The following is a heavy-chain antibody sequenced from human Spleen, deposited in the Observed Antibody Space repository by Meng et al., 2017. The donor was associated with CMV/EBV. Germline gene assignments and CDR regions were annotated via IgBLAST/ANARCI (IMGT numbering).Heavy chain of an antibody. V-gene: IGHV3-23*01. CDR2: ISGGGDTT. D-gene: IGHD3-10*01. CDR3: AKVDVLLWYGDFDY. Sequence: SGFTFRSYAMRWVRQAPGKGLEWVSTISGGGDTTDYADSVEGRVTISRDNSKNTLYLQMNSLRAEDTAVYYCAKVDVLLWYGDFDYWGQGTLVTVSS. J-gene: IGHJ4*01. CDR1: GFTFRSYA.